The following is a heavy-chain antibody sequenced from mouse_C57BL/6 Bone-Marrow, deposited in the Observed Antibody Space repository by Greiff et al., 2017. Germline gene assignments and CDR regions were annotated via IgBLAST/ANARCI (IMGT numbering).Heavy chain of an antibody. CDR2: IYPGSGST. D-gene: IGHD1-1*01. V-gene: IGHV1-55*01. CDR3: ARSNLDSITYFDY. J-gene: IGHJ2*01. CDR1: GYTFTSYW. Sequence: QVQLKQPGAELVKPGASVKMSCKASGYTFTSYWITWVKQRPGQGLEWIGDIYPGSGSTNYNEKFKSKATLTVDTSSSTAYMQLSSLTSEDSAVYYCARSNLDSITYFDYWGQGTTLTVSS.